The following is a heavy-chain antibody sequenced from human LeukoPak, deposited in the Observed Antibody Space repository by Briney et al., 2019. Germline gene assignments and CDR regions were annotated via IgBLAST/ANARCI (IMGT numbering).Heavy chain of an antibody. V-gene: IGHV3-30*04. CDR1: GYTFTSYA. CDR3: ASGLWFGELLPLDY. CDR2: ISYDGSNK. D-gene: IGHD3-10*01. Sequence: SCKASGYTFTSYAMHWVRQAPGKGLEWVAVISYDGSNKYYADSVKGRFTISRDNSKNTLYLQMNSLRAEDTAVYYCASGLWFGELLPLDYWGQGTLVTVSS. J-gene: IGHJ4*02.